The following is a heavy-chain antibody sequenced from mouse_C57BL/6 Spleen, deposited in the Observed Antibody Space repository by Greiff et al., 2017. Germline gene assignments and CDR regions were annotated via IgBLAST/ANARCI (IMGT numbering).Heavy chain of an antibody. J-gene: IGHJ3*01. V-gene: IGHV2-9-1*01. CDR3: ARYDYDGAWFAY. CDR2: IWTGGGT. Sequence: VKVVESGPGLVAPSQSLSITCTVSGFSLTSYAISWVRQPPGKGLEWLGVIWTGGGTNYNSALKSRLSISKDNSKSQVFLKMNSLQTDDTARYYCARYDYDGAWFAYWGQGTLVTVSA. CDR1: GFSLTSYA. D-gene: IGHD2-4*01.